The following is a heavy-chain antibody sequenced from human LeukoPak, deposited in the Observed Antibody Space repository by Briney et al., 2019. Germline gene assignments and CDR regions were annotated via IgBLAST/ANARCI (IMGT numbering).Heavy chain of an antibody. Sequence: GGSLRLSCAASGFTVSSNYMSWVRQAPGKGLEWVSVIYSGGSTYYADSVKGRFTISRHNSKNTLYLQMNSLRAEDTAVYYCAKVNYGDYENWFDSWGQGTLVTVSS. D-gene: IGHD4-17*01. CDR2: IYSGGST. CDR3: AKVNYGDYENWFDS. CDR1: GFTVSSNY. V-gene: IGHV3-53*04. J-gene: IGHJ5*01.